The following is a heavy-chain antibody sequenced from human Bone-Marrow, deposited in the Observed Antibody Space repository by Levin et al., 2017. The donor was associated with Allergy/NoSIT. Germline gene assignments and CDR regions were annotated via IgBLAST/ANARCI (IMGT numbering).Heavy chain of an antibody. CDR3: ARDAVGFDL. V-gene: IGHV1-18*01. Sequence: ASVKVSCKASGYTFINYGFDWVRQAPGQGLEWMGWINTYNGLTKYAQNFQGRITMTTDTATTTAYMELRSLTSNDTAVYYCARDAVGFDLWGQGTLVIVSS. CDR2: INTYNGLT. J-gene: IGHJ5*02. CDR1: GYTFINYG.